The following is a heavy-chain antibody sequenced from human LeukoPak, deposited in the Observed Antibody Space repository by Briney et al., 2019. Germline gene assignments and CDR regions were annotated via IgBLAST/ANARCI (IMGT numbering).Heavy chain of an antibody. CDR3: ARTDTAMVLSDY. CDR1: GGSFSGYY. CDR2: INHSGST. Sequence: SETLSLTCAVYGGSFSGYYWSWFRQPPGKGLEWIGEINHSGSTNYNPSLKSRVTISVDTSKNQFSLKLSSVTAADTAVYYCARTDTAMVLSDYWGQGTLVTVSS. D-gene: IGHD5-18*01. J-gene: IGHJ4*02. V-gene: IGHV4-34*01.